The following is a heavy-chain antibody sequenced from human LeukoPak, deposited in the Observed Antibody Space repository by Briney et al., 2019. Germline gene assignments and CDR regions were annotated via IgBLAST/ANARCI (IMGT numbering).Heavy chain of an antibody. CDR2: INPNSGGT. J-gene: IGHJ6*03. CDR3: ARSIVVVPAAQYYYYYMDV. V-gene: IGHV1-2*02. CDR1: GYTFTGYY. Sequence: GASVKVSCKASGYTFTGYYMHWVRQAPGQGLEWMGWINPNSGGTNYAQKFQGRVTMTRDTSISTAYMELSRLRSDDTAVYYCARSIVVVPAAQYYYYYMDVWGKGTTVTVSS. D-gene: IGHD2-2*01.